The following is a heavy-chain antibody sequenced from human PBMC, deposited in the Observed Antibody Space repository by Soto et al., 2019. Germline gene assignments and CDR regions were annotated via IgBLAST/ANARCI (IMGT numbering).Heavy chain of an antibody. V-gene: IGHV1-2*02. Sequence: QVQLVQSGAEVKKPGASVKVSCKASGYTFTGYYMHWVRQAPGQGLEWMGWINPNSGGTNYAQKFQGRVTMTRDTSINTAYMELSRLRSDDTAVYYCARDRGYCSGGSCYVGSFDYWGQGTLVTVSS. D-gene: IGHD2-15*01. J-gene: IGHJ4*02. CDR3: ARDRGYCSGGSCYVGSFDY. CDR1: GYTFTGYY. CDR2: INPNSGGT.